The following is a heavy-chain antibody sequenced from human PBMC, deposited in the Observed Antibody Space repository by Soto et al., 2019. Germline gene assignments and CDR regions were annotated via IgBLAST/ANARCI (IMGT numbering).Heavy chain of an antibody. J-gene: IGHJ6*02. CDR1: GFTFSSYG. V-gene: IGHV3-30*18. CDR2: ISYDGSNK. CDR3: AKDKGDHYGSGTKGRYYYYYGMDV. Sequence: GGSLRLSCAASGFTFSSYGMHWVRQAPGKGLEWVAVISYDGSNKYYADSVKGRFTISRDNSKNTLYLQMNSLRAEDTAVYYCAKDKGDHYGSGTKGRYYYYYGMDVWGQGTTVTVSS. D-gene: IGHD3-10*01.